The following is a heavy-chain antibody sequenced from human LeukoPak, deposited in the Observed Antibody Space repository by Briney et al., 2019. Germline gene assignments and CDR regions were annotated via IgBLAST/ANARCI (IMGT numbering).Heavy chain of an antibody. J-gene: IGHJ4*02. Sequence: SETLSLTCAVYGGSFSGYYWSWIRQPPGKGLEWIGEINHSGSTNYNPSLKSRVTISVGTSKNQFFLKLSSVTAADTAVYYCTRPYYYESSGSPDYWAREPWSPSPQ. CDR2: INHSGST. CDR1: GGSFSGYY. CDR3: TRPYYYESSGSPDY. D-gene: IGHD3-22*01. V-gene: IGHV4-34*01.